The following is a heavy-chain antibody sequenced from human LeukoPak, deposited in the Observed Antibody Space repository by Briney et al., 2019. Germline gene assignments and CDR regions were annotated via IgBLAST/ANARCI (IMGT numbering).Heavy chain of an antibody. V-gene: IGHV4-59*08. CDR3: AKSSGWYFDH. J-gene: IGHJ4*02. CDR2: ISNSGST. CDR1: DGSISEYY. D-gene: IGHD6-19*01. Sequence: SETLSLTCNVSDGSISEYYWSWIPQPPGKGLEWIGYISNSGSTNYNPSLKSRVTISVDTTKNQFSLKLSSVTAADTAVYYCAKSSGWYFDHRGQGTRVTVSP.